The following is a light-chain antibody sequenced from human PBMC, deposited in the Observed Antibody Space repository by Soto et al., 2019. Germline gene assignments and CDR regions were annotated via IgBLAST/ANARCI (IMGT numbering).Light chain of an antibody. J-gene: IGKJ5*01. CDR1: QSISSY. CDR2: AAS. Sequence: DIQMTQSPSSLSASVGDRVTITCRASQSISSYLNWYQQKPGKAPKLLIYAASSLQSGVPSRFSGSGSGTDFTLTISSLQPEDFATYYCQRSYSTPITFGQGTRLESK. V-gene: IGKV1-39*01. CDR3: QRSYSTPIT.